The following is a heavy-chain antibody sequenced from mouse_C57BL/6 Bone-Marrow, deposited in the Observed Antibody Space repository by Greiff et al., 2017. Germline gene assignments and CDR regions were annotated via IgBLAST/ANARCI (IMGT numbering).Heavy chain of an antibody. V-gene: IGHV1-81*01. Sequence: QVQLQQSGAELARPGASVKLSCKASGYTFTSYGISWVKQRTGQGLEWIGEIYPRSGNTYYNEKFKGKATLTADKSSSTAYMELRSLTSEDSAVYFCARGMGYHYGSSGGYWGQGTTLTVSS. D-gene: IGHD1-1*01. CDR2: IYPRSGNT. CDR1: GYTFTSYG. CDR3: ARGMGYHYGSSGGY. J-gene: IGHJ2*01.